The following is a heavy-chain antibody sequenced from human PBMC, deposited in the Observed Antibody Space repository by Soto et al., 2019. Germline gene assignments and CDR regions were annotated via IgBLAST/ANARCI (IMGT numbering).Heavy chain of an antibody. D-gene: IGHD3-10*01. CDR1: GYTFTSYA. CDR2: INAGNGNT. V-gene: IGHV1-3*01. J-gene: IGHJ6*02. CDR3: ASGYYGSGSYPTYYYYYGMDV. Sequence: QVQLVQSGAEVKKPGASVKVSCKASGYTFTSYAMHWVRQAPGQRLEWMGWINAGNGNTKYSQKFQGRVTITRDTSAXXAXMAXSSLRSEDTAVYYCASGYYGSGSYPTYYYYYGMDVWGQGTTVTVSS.